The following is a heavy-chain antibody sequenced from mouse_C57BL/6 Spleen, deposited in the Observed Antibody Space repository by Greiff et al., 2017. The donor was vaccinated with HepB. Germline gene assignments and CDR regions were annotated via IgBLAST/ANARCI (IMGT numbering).Heavy chain of an antibody. CDR3: AKIYYGNSWYFDV. CDR2: INPGSGGT. Sequence: QVQLQQSGAELVRPGTSVKVSCKASGYAFTNYLIEWVKQRPGQGLEWIGVINPGSGGTNYNEKFKGKATLTADKSSSTAYMQLSSLTSEDSAVYFCAKIYYGNSWYFDVWGTGTTVTVSS. CDR1: GYAFTNYL. D-gene: IGHD2-1*01. J-gene: IGHJ1*03. V-gene: IGHV1-54*01.